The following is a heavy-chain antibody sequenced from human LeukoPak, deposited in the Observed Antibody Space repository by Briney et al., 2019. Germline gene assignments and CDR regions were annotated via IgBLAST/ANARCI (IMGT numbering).Heavy chain of an antibody. CDR1: GGSISSSSYY. D-gene: IGHD4-17*01. V-gene: IGHV4-39*07. CDR3: ARDITVTGTKYFQH. J-gene: IGHJ1*01. Sequence: SETLSLTCTVSGGSISSSSYYWGWIRQPPGKGLEWIGSIYYSGSTYYNPSLKSRVTISVDTSKSQFSLKLSSVTAADTAVYYCARDITVTGTKYFQHWGQGTLVTVSS. CDR2: IYYSGST.